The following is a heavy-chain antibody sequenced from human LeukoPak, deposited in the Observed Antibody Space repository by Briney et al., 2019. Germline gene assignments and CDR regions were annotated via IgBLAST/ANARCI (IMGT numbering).Heavy chain of an antibody. Sequence: PSETLSLTCTVSGGSISSYYWSWIRQPPGKGLEWIGEINHSGSTNYNPSLKSRVTISVDTSKNQFSLKLSSVTAADTAVYYCARGDYDILTGYSAAYWGQGTLVTVSS. V-gene: IGHV4-34*01. CDR3: ARGDYDILTGYSAAY. CDR2: INHSGST. D-gene: IGHD3-9*01. CDR1: GGSISSYY. J-gene: IGHJ4*02.